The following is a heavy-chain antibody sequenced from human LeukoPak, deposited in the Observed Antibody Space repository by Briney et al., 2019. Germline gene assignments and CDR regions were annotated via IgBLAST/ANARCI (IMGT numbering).Heavy chain of an antibody. Sequence: GASVKVSCKASGYTFTSYGISWVRQAPGQGLEWMGWISAYSGNTNYAQKLQGRVTMTTDTSTSTAYMELRSLRSDDTAVYYCARERLEYSSSSYYFDYWGQGTLVTVSS. CDR1: GYTFTSYG. CDR3: ARERLEYSSSSYYFDY. J-gene: IGHJ4*02. D-gene: IGHD6-6*01. CDR2: ISAYSGNT. V-gene: IGHV1-18*01.